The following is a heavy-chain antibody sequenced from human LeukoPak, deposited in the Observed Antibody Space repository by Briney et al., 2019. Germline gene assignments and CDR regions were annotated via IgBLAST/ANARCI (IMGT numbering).Heavy chain of an antibody. D-gene: IGHD3-10*01. CDR2: INPNSGGT. CDR1: GYTFTGYY. J-gene: IGHJ4*01. CDR3: ARVFTTRPSGSYMHFDY. V-gene: IGHV1-2*02. Sequence: ASVKVSCKASGYTFTGYYMHWVRQAPGQGLEWMGWINPNSGGTNYAQKFQGRVTMTRDTSISTAYMELSRLRSTDTAVYYCARVFTTRPSGSYMHFDYWGQGTLVTVSS.